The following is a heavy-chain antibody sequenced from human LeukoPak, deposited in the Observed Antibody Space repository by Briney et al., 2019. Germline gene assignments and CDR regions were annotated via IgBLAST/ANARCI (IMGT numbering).Heavy chain of an antibody. Sequence: SETLSLTCTVSGGSISSYYRSWIRQPAGKGLEWIGRIYTSGSTNYNPSLKSRVTMSVDTSKNQFSLKLSSVTAADTAVYYCARGYPHYYDSSGYYDYWGQGTLVTVSS. CDR1: GGSISSYY. CDR3: ARGYPHYYDSSGYYDY. D-gene: IGHD3-22*01. CDR2: IYTSGST. V-gene: IGHV4-4*07. J-gene: IGHJ4*02.